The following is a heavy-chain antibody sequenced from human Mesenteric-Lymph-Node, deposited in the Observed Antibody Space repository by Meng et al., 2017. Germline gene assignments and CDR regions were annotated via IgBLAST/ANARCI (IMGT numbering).Heavy chain of an antibody. CDR3: ARSRNAHNFFDC. CDR1: GFTVSTNY. J-gene: IGHJ4*02. D-gene: IGHD5-24*01. CDR2: IYSGGYT. Sequence: GESLKISCAASGFTVSTNYMSWVRQTPGKGLEWVSAIYSGGYTYYADSVNGRFTVSRDNSRNTLHLQMDSLTADDTDVYYCARSRNAHNFFDCWGQGTLVTVSS. V-gene: IGHV3-66*02.